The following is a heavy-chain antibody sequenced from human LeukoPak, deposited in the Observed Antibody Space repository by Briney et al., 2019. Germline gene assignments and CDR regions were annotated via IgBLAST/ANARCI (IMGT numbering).Heavy chain of an antibody. D-gene: IGHD4-23*01. Sequence: SETLSLTCTFSGGSISSYYWSWIRQPPGKGLEWIGYIYYSGSTNCNPSVKSRVAMSVDTSKKQFSLKLSSLTAADTAVYYCARGGTAVIAPYAFDIWGQGTMVTVSS. CDR3: ARGGTAVIAPYAFDI. CDR2: IYYSGST. V-gene: IGHV4-59*01. J-gene: IGHJ3*02. CDR1: GGSISSYY.